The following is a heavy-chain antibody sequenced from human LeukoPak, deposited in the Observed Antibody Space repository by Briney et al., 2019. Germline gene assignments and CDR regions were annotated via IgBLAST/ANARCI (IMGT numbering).Heavy chain of an antibody. J-gene: IGHJ4*02. Sequence: ETLSLTCTVSGGSISSYYWSWIRQPPGKGLEWIGYIYYSGSTNYNPSLKSRVTISVDTSKNQFSLKLSSVTAADTAVYYCARDGCTNGVCYIDYWGQGTLVTVSS. CDR3: ARDGCTNGVCYIDY. D-gene: IGHD2-8*01. V-gene: IGHV4-59*01. CDR1: GGSISSYY. CDR2: IYYSGST.